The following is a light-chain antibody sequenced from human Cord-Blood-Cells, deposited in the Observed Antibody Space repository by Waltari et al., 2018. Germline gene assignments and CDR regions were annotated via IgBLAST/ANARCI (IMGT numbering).Light chain of an antibody. V-gene: IGKV1-39*01. CDR1: QSISSY. CDR3: QQSYSTPFT. Sequence: DMQMTESPSSLSASVGDRLTITSRANQSISSYLNCYQQKPGKAPKRLIYAASSLQSGVPSRFSGRGSGPDSTLTISSLQPEDFATYDCQQSYSTPFTFGPGTKVDIK. J-gene: IGKJ3*01. CDR2: AAS.